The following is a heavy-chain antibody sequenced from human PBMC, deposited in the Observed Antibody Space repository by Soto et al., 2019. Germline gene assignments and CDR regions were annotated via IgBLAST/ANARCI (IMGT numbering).Heavy chain of an antibody. Sequence: EVQLVESGGGLVQPGGSQRLSCADSGFILRNYWMSWVRQAPGMGLQWVASIKEDGSEKYYVDPVKGRFTISRENAKNSLYLQMNSLRAENTAVYYCARYRSLDPWGQGILVTVSS. CDR2: IKEDGSEK. V-gene: IGHV3-7*03. D-gene: IGHD3-16*02. CDR1: GFILRNYW. CDR3: ARYRSLDP. J-gene: IGHJ5*02.